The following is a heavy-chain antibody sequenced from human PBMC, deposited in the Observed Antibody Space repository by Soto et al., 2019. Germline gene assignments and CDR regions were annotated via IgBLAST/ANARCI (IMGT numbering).Heavy chain of an antibody. J-gene: IGHJ4*02. CDR2: IYPANSNT. V-gene: IGHV5-51*01. CDR3: ARGNIGYCSSTTCPFDY. Sequence: GESLKISCKGSGYSVINYWIGWVRQMPGKGLEWMGVIYPANSNTGYSPSFQGQVTVSADKSITTAYLQWSSLKASDTAIYYCARGNIGYCSSTTCPFDYWGQGTLVTVSS. D-gene: IGHD2-2*01. CDR1: GYSVINYW.